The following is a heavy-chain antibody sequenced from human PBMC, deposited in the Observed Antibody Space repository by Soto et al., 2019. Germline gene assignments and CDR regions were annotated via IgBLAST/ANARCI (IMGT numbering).Heavy chain of an antibody. CDR2: IYNTGST. Sequence: SETLSLTCTVSGGSISSNYWSWIRQPPGKGPEWIGDIYNTGSTNYNPSLKSRVTMAVNTAKNQISLKLGSVTAADTAGYYCARDSGYAFDSWGQGTLVTVSS. CDR1: GGSISSNY. V-gene: IGHV4-59*01. D-gene: IGHD5-18*01. CDR3: ARDSGYAFDS. J-gene: IGHJ4*02.